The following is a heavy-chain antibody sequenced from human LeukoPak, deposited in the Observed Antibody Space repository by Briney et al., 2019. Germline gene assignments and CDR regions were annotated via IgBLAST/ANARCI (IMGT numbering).Heavy chain of an antibody. V-gene: IGHV3-23*01. CDR2: ISGSGDNT. D-gene: IGHD3-22*01. CDR3: AKGSYYDSSGSFYFDY. J-gene: IGHJ4*02. Sequence: GGSLRLSCAASGFTFSSYAMSWVRQAPGKGLEWVSGISGSGDNTNYADSVKGRFTISRDNSKNTPYVQVNSLGTEDTAAYYCAKGSYYDSSGSFYFDYWGQGTLVTVSS. CDR1: GFTFSSYA.